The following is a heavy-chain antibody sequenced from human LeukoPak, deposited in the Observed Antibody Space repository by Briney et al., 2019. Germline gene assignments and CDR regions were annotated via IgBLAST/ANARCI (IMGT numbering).Heavy chain of an antibody. CDR3: AKLISPYDY. Sequence: GGSLRLSCAASGFTFSSYGMHWVRQAPGKGLEWVAFIRYDGNNKYYADSVKGRFTISRDNSKNTLYLQMNSLRTEDTAVYYCAKLISPYDYWGQGILVTVSS. J-gene: IGHJ4*02. CDR2: IRYDGNNK. CDR1: GFTFSSYG. V-gene: IGHV3-30*02.